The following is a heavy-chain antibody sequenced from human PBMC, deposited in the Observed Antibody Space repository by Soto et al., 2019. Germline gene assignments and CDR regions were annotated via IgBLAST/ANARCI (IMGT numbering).Heavy chain of an antibody. CDR2: INWNGGST. CDR1: GFTFDDYG. V-gene: IGHV3-20*04. CDR3: ARGVYLDSSGPFSVAFET. J-gene: IGHJ3*02. D-gene: IGHD3-22*01. Sequence: AGGSLRLSCAASGFTFDDYGMSWVRQAPGKGLEWVTGINWNGGSTGYADSVKGRFTISRDNAKNSLYLQMNSLRAEDTAVYYCARGVYLDSSGPFSVAFETWGRGTMVNVSS.